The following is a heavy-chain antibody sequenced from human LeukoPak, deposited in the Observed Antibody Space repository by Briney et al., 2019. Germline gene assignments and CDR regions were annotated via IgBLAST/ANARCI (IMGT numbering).Heavy chain of an antibody. CDR2: IYPGNSDT. J-gene: IGHJ4*02. D-gene: IGHD5-12*01. V-gene: IGHV5-51*01. Sequence: GESLKISCKASGYSFTSYWIGWVRQMPGKGLEWMGIIYPGNSDTGYSPSFQGQVTISADKSISTAYLQWSSLKASDTAMYYCARHYNSGYDWVDYWGQGTLVTVSS. CDR1: GYSFTSYW. CDR3: ARHYNSGYDWVDY.